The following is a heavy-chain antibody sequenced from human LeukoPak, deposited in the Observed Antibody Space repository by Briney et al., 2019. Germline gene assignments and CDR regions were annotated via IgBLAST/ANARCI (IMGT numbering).Heavy chain of an antibody. CDR2: IIPLLDIT. Sequence: SVKVSCKASGGTFSNYAISWVRQAPGQGLEWMGRIIPLLDITNYAQKFQGRVTITADKSTSTASMELSSLRSEDTAVYYCGRENRNAFDIWGQGKWSPSLQ. J-gene: IGHJ3*02. V-gene: IGHV1-69*04. CDR1: GGTFSNYA. CDR3: GRENRNAFDI.